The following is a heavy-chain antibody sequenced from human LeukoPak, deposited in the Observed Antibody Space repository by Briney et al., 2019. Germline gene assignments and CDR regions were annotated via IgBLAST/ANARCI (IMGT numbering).Heavy chain of an antibody. CDR2: INYSGST. V-gene: IGHV4-59*01. Sequence: KPSETLSLTCTVSGGSISSYYWSWIRQPPNKGLEWIGFINYSGSTDYNPSLKSRVTISVDTSKNHFSLKLSSVTAADTAVYYSARAPPTGYWCDYWGQGTLVTVSS. J-gene: IGHJ4*02. D-gene: IGHD3-9*01. CDR1: GGSISSYY. CDR3: ARAPPTGYWCDY.